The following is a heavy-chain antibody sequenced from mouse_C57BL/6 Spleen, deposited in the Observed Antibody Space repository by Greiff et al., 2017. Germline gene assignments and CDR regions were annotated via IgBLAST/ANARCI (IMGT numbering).Heavy chain of an antibody. J-gene: IGHJ4*01. CDR3: ARGGNNAMDY. Sequence: EVQLQESGPGLVKPSQSLSLTCSVTGYSITSGYYWNWIRQFPGNKLEWMGYISYDGSNNYNPSLKNRISSTRDTSKNQFFLKLNSVTTEDTATYYCARGGNNAMDYWGQGTSVTVSS. CDR2: ISYDGSN. CDR1: GYSITSGYY. V-gene: IGHV3-6*01. D-gene: IGHD5-2*01.